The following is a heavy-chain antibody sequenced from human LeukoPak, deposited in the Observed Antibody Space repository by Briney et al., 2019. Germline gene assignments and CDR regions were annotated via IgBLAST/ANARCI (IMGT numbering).Heavy chain of an antibody. CDR1: GGSISSSSYF. CDR2: IYYSGLT. D-gene: IGHD5/OR15-5a*01. Sequence: SETLSVTCTVSGGSISSSSYFWGWIRQPPGKGLEWIGTIYYSGLTYYNPSLKSRVTISVDTSKNHFSLNLNSVTAADTAVYYCARDQSVYPAWSFDYWGQGALVTVSS. J-gene: IGHJ4*02. V-gene: IGHV4-39*07. CDR3: ARDQSVYPAWSFDY.